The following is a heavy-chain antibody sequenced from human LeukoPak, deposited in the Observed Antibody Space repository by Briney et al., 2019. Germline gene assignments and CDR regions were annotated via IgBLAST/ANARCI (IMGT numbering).Heavy chain of an antibody. CDR2: ISGSGGST. V-gene: IGHV3-23*01. D-gene: IGHD2-21*01. J-gene: IGHJ4*02. CDR1: GFTFSSYA. CDR3: AKDRALVRSAYFDY. Sequence: GGSLRLSCAASGFTFSSYAMSWVRQAPGQGLEWVSVISGSGGSTSYADSVKGRFTISRDNSKNTLYLQMNSLRVEDPAVYYCAKDRALVRSAYFDYWGQGTLVIVSS.